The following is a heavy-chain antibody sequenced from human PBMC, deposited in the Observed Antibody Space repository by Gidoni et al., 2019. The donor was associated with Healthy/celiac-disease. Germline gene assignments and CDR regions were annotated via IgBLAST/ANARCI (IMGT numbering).Heavy chain of an antibody. J-gene: IGHJ4*02. CDR3: AKDQIKYYGSSGYYYPFDY. Sequence: EVQLLESGGGLVQPGGSLRISCAASGFTFSRYAMSWVHQAPGKGLEWVSSISGSGGSTYYADSVKGRFTISRDNSKNTLYLQMNSLRAEDTAVYYCAKDQIKYYGSSGYYYPFDYWGQGTLVTVSS. CDR1: GFTFSRYA. D-gene: IGHD3-22*01. V-gene: IGHV3-23*01. CDR2: ISGSGGST.